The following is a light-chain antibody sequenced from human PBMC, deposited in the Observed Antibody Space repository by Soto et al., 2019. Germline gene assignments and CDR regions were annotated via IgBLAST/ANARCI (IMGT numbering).Light chain of an antibody. CDR2: EVS. CDR3: SSYAGTNTPYV. J-gene: IGLJ1*01. CDR1: SNDVGNYNY. Sequence: QSALTQPPSASGSPGQSVTISCTGTSNDVGNYNYVSWYQQHPGKAPKLMIYEVSKRPSGVPDRFSGSKSGNTASLTVSGLQDEDEADYYCSSYAGTNTPYVFGTGTKLTVL. V-gene: IGLV2-8*01.